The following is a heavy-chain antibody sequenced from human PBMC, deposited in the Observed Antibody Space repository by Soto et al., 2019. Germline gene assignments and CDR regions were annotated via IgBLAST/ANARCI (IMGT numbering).Heavy chain of an antibody. J-gene: IGHJ4*02. D-gene: IGHD6-6*01. V-gene: IGHV3-23*01. CDR2: ISGSGGST. CDR1: GFTFSSYA. CDR3: AKDRTYSSSSAALGMSAPDY. Sequence: EVQLLESGGGLVQPGGSLRLSCAASGFTFSSYAMSWVRQAPGKGLEWVSAISGSGGSTYYADSVKGRFTISRDNSKNTLYLQMNSLRAEDTAVYYCAKDRTYSSSSAALGMSAPDYWGQGTLVTVSS.